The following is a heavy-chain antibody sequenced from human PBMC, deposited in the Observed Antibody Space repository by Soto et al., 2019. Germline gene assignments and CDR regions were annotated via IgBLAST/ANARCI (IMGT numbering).Heavy chain of an antibody. D-gene: IGHD6-13*01. Sequence: QVQLVQSGAEVKKPGASVKVSCKASGYTFTSYGISWVRQAPGQGLEWMGWISAYNGNTNYAQKLQGRVTMTTDTTTSTAYMELRSLRSDDTAVYYCARVPHSSYYYYYGMDVWGQGTTVTVSS. CDR3: ARVPHSSYYYYYGMDV. J-gene: IGHJ6*02. V-gene: IGHV1-18*04. CDR2: ISAYNGNT. CDR1: GYTFTSYG.